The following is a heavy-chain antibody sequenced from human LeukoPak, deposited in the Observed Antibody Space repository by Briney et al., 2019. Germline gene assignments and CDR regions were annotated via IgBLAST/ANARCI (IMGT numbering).Heavy chain of an antibody. Sequence: PGGSLRLSCAASGFTFSNAWMSWVRQAPGKGLEWVGRIKSKTDGGTTDYAAPVKGRFTISRDDSKNTLYLQMNSLKTEDTAVYYCTTDPGSYCGGDRPPIDYWGQGTLVTVSS. CDR1: GFTFSNAW. CDR2: IKSKTDGGTT. V-gene: IGHV3-15*01. CDR3: TTDPGSYCGGDRPPIDY. D-gene: IGHD2-21*02. J-gene: IGHJ4*02.